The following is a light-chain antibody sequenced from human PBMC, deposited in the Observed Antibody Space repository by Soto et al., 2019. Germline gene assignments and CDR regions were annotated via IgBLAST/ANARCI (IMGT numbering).Light chain of an antibody. J-gene: IGKJ5*01. CDR1: QSVSSD. Sequence: EIVTTQSPVTLSVSPGERATLSCRTSQSVSSDLAWYQQKPGQAPRLLIYGAFNRATGVPARFSGSGSGTEFTLTISSLQSEDSSFYDHQDLHTCPTRRFGQLTRL. CDR2: GAF. V-gene: IGKV3-15*01. CDR3: QDLHTCPTRR.